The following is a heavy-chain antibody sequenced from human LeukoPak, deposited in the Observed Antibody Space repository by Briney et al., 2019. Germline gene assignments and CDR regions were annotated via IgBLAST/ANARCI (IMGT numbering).Heavy chain of an antibody. CDR2: IYYSGST. Sequence: SETLSLTCTVSGGSISSSSYYWGWIRQPPGKGLEWIGSIYYSGSTYYNPSLKSRVTISVDTSKNQFSLKLSSVTAADTAVYYCARGIGGSGYYYYYYYYMDVWGKGTTVTVSS. D-gene: IGHD5-12*01. CDR1: GGSISSSSYY. V-gene: IGHV4-39*01. J-gene: IGHJ6*03. CDR3: ARGIGGSGYYYYYYYYMDV.